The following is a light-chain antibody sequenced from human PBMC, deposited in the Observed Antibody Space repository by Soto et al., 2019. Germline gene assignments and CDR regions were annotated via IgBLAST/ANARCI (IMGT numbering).Light chain of an antibody. CDR3: CSYAGSSSFRVL. J-gene: IGLJ2*01. Sequence: QSVLTQPASVSGSPGQSITISCTGTSSDVGGYNYVSWYQQHPGKAPKLIIYDVTKRPSGVPDRFSGSKSGNTASLIISGLQAADEAEYYCCCCSYAGSSSFRVLFGGGTKLTVL. CDR1: SSDVGGYNY. CDR2: DVT. V-gene: IGLV2-11*01.